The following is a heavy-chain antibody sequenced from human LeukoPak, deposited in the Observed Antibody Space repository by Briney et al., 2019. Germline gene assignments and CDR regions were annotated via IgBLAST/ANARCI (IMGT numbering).Heavy chain of an antibody. Sequence: QPGRSLRLSCAASGFTFSSYGMHWVRQAPGKGLEWVAFIRYDGSNKYYADSVKGRFTISRDNSKNTLYLQMNSLRAEDTAVYYCAKGYSSSWYSFDYWGQGTLVTVSS. CDR2: IRYDGSNK. V-gene: IGHV3-30*02. CDR1: GFTFSSYG. CDR3: AKGYSSSWYSFDY. J-gene: IGHJ4*02. D-gene: IGHD6-13*01.